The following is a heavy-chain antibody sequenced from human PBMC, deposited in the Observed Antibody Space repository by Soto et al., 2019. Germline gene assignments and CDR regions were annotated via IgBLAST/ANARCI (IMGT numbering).Heavy chain of an antibody. V-gene: IGHV4-59*08. Sequence: GTLSLSCAVSGGSISGYDWNWIRQPPGKGLEWIGYVYYSGNTNSNPTLNSRVTISVDTSKNQFSLNLTSVTAADTAVYHCADSTAITYYNYSMAVWGKGTKDTVTS. CDR3: ADSTAITYYNYSMAV. CDR1: GGSISGYD. J-gene: IGHJ6*03. CDR2: VYYSGNT. D-gene: IGHD3-10*01.